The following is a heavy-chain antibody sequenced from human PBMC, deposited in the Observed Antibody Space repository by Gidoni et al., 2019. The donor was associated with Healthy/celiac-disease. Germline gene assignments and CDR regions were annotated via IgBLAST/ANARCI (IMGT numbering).Heavy chain of an antibody. CDR2: ISSSSSYI. V-gene: IGHV3-21*01. J-gene: IGHJ4*02. D-gene: IGHD1-1*01. Sequence: EVQLVESGGGLVKPGGSLRLSCAASGFTFSSYSMNWVRQAPGKGLEWVSSISSSSSYIYYADSVKGRFTISRDNAKNSLYLQMNSLRAEDTAVYYCARDSRPNWNVVYWGQGTLVTVSS. CDR3: ARDSRPNWNVVY. CDR1: GFTFSSYS.